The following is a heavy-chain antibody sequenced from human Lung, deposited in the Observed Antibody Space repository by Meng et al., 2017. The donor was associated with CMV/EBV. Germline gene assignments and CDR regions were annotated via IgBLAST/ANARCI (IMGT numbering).Heavy chain of an antibody. J-gene: IGHJ6*02. D-gene: IGHD6-13*01. CDR3: ARVAAAGRGMDV. Sequence: GGSMRLXCAASGFTFSSHWITWVRQAPGKVLEWVANINQDGSQKNYVDSVKGRFIISRDNAKNSLFLQMNSLRAEDTAVYYCARVAAAGRGMDVWGQGTTVTDSS. CDR1: GFTFSSHW. CDR2: INQDGSQK. V-gene: IGHV3-7*04.